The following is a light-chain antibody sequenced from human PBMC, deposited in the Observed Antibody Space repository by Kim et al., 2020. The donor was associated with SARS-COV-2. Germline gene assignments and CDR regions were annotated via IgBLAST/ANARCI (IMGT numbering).Light chain of an antibody. CDR3: QKYNGAPWT. CDR2: AAS. V-gene: IGKV1-27*01. CDR1: QGISHD. J-gene: IGKJ1*01. Sequence: SASVGDRVTITCRASQGISHDLAWYQQKPGKVPKLLIFAASALHSGVPSRFSGSGSGTDFTLTTSSLQPEDVATYYCQKYNGAPWTFGQGTKLEI.